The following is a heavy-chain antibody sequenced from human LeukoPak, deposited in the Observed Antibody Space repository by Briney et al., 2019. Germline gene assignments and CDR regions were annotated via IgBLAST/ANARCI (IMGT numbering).Heavy chain of an antibody. CDR1: GFTFSSST. V-gene: IGHV3-21*01. CDR2: IAILTSSR. CDR3: AKEGRSNSPGY. D-gene: IGHD4-11*01. Sequence: PGGSLRLSCAASGFTFSSSTMDWVRQAPGKGVEWVSPIAILTSSRYSAASLQARFTISRDNANNSLYLQLSSLRAEDTAVYYCAKEGRSNSPGYWGQGTLVTVSS. J-gene: IGHJ4*02.